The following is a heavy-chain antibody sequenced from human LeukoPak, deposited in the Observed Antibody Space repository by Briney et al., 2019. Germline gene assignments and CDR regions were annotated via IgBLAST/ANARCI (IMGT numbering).Heavy chain of an antibody. CDR3: ARDLLGMDV. CDR2: ISSTGSTI. Sequence: PGGSLRLSCAASGFTFSSYEMNWVRQAPGKGLEWVSYISSTGSTIYYADSVKGRFTISRDNAKNSLYLRMNSLRAEDTAVYYCARDLLGMDVWGQGTTVTVSS. CDR1: GFTFSSYE. J-gene: IGHJ6*02. V-gene: IGHV3-48*03.